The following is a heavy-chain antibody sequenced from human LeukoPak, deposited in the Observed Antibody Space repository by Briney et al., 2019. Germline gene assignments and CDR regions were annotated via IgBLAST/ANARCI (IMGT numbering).Heavy chain of an antibody. D-gene: IGHD3-3*01. Sequence: SETLSLTCTVSGGSISSGSYYWSWIRQPAGKGLEWIGRIYTSGSTNYNPSLKSRVTISVDTSKNQFSLKLSSVTAADTAVYYCAGSASVIRNWFDPWGQGTLVTVSS. J-gene: IGHJ5*02. CDR2: IYTSGST. V-gene: IGHV4-61*02. CDR1: GGSISSGSYY. CDR3: AGSASVIRNWFDP.